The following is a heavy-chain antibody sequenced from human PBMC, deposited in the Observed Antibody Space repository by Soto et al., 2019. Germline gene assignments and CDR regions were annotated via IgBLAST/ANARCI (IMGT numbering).Heavy chain of an antibody. CDR2: VNHSGST. V-gene: IGHV4-34*01. CDR1: GGSFSGYY. CDR3: ATRTPRPL. J-gene: IGHJ4*02. Sequence: SETLSLTCAVYGGSFSGYYWSWIRQPPGKGLEWIGEVNHSGSTNYNMSLASRLTISLDKSKSQFSLSLTSVTAADTAVYYCATRTPRPLWGQGTLVTVS.